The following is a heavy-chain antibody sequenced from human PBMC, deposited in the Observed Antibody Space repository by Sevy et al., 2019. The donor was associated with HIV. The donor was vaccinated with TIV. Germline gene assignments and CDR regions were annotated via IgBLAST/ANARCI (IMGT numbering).Heavy chain of an antibody. V-gene: IGHV3-48*01. Sequence: GGSLRLSCAASGFTFSSYSMNWVRQAPGKGLEWVSYISSSSSTIYYADSVKGRFTISRDNAKNSLYLQMNSLRAEDTAVYYCARDFEYSSSTGIDYWGQGTLVTVSS. CDR3: ARDFEYSSSTGIDY. CDR1: GFTFSSYS. J-gene: IGHJ4*02. D-gene: IGHD6-6*01. CDR2: ISSSSSTI.